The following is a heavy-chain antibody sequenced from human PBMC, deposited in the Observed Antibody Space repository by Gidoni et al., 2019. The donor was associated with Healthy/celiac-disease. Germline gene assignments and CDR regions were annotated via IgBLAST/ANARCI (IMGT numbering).Heavy chain of an antibody. CDR2: IYYSGST. J-gene: IGHJ3*02. CDR1: GGSISSYY. V-gene: IGHV4-59*01. Sequence: QVQLQESGPGLVKPSETLSLTCTVSGGSISSYYLSWIRQPPGKGLDVIGYIYYSGSTTYNPSLKSRVTISVDTSKNQFSLKLSSVTAADTAVYYCARESSILTGSIAFDIWGQGTMVTVSS. CDR3: ARESSILTGSIAFDI. D-gene: IGHD3-9*01.